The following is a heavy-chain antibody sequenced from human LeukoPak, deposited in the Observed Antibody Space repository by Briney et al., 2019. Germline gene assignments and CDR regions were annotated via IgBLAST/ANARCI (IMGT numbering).Heavy chain of an antibody. CDR3: AKYKYQLLWFDY. CDR1: GFTFTSFA. Sequence: GGSLRLSCAASGFTFTSFAMSWVRQAPGKGLEWVSTISRSGVATYYANSVKGRFTISRDNSKNTLYLQMNSLRAEDTAVYYCAKYKYQLLWFDYWGQGTLVTVSS. CDR2: ISRSGVAT. D-gene: IGHD2-2*01. J-gene: IGHJ4*02. V-gene: IGHV3-23*01.